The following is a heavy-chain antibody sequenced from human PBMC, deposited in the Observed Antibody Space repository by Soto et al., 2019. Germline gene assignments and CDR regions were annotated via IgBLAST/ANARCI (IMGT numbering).Heavy chain of an antibody. CDR2: ISYDGSNK. J-gene: IGHJ4*02. Sequence: GGSLRLSCAASGCTFSSYAMHWVRQAPAKGLEWVAVISYDGSNKYYADSVKGRFTISRDNAKNSLYLQMNSLRAEDTAVYYCARDHHRYSGYDYVDYWGQGTLVTVSS. D-gene: IGHD5-12*01. CDR1: GCTFSSYA. CDR3: ARDHHRYSGYDYVDY. V-gene: IGHV3-30-3*01.